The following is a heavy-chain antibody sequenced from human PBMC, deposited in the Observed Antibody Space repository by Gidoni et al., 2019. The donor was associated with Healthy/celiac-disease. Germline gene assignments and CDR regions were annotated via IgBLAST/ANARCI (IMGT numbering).Heavy chain of an antibody. CDR1: GFTFSSYS. Sequence: EVQLVESGGGLVKPGGSLSLSCAASGFTFSSYSLNWVRQDPGKGLEWVSSISSSRSYIYYADSVKGRFTISRDNAKNSLYRQMNSLRAEDTAVYYCARDRRAAAGLYYYYYGMDVWGQGTTVTVSS. V-gene: IGHV3-21*01. CDR2: ISSSRSYI. CDR3: ARDRRAAAGLYYYYYGMDV. J-gene: IGHJ6*02. D-gene: IGHD6-13*01.